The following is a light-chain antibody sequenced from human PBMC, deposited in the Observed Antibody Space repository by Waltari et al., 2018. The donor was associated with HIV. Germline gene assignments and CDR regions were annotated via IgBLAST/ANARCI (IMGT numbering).Light chain of an antibody. CDR3: MQGLQTPPT. CDR1: QTPLHIKVHTY. J-gene: IGKJ1*01. Sequence: IVMTQSPPSLPVTLREPSPFSCRSIQTPLHIKVHTYSDWYLQNPGQSPQLLSYLGSNRTTGVPERFSGSGSGTNYTLKNSRVEAEDGGVYYCMQGLQTPPTFGQGTKVEIK. CDR2: LGS. V-gene: IGKV2-28*01.